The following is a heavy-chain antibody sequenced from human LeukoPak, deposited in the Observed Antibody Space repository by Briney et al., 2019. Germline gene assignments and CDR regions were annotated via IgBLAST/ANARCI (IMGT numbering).Heavy chain of an antibody. CDR2: INPSGGST. CDR3: ARDGRFAAYEPDY. J-gene: IGHJ4*02. CDR1: GYTFTSYY. D-gene: IGHD1-26*01. Sequence: ASVKVSCKASGYTFTSYYMHWVRQAPGQGLEWMGIINPSGGSTNYAQKLQGRVTMTTDTSTSTAYMELRSLRSDDTAVYYCARDGRFAAYEPDYWGQGTLVTVSS. V-gene: IGHV1-46*01.